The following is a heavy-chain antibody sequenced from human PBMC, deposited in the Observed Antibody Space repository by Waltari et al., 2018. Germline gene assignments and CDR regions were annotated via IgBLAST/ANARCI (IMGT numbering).Heavy chain of an antibody. CDR2: ISDRGST. CDR3: ARAPSGTIEYFQH. V-gene: IGHV4-34*01. J-gene: IGHJ1*01. D-gene: IGHD1-26*01. CDR1: GGSFSGHY. Sequence: QVQLQQWGAGLLKPSETLSLTCAVYGGSFSGHYWSWIRQPPGKGLAWIGEISDRGSTKYNPSLKSRVTISGDTSKNQFSLKVSSVTAADMAVYYCARAPSGTIEYFQHWGQGTLVTVSS.